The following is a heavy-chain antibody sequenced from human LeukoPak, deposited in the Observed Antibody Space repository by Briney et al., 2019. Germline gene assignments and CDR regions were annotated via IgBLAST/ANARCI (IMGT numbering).Heavy chain of an antibody. CDR1: GGTFSSYA. D-gene: IGHD6-13*01. Sequence: ASVKVSCKASGGTFSSYAISWVRQAPGQGLEWMGRIIPILGIANYAQKFQGRVTITADKSTSTAYMELSSLRSEDTAVYYCATGAQQLVPYWFDPWGQGTLVTVSS. J-gene: IGHJ5*02. CDR2: IIPILGIA. CDR3: ATGAQQLVPYWFDP. V-gene: IGHV1-69*04.